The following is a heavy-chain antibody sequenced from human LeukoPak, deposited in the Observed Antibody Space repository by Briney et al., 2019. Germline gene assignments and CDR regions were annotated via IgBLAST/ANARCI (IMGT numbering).Heavy chain of an antibody. J-gene: IGHJ5*02. Sequence: ASVKVSCKASGYTFTSYGISWVRQAPGQGLEWMGWINTNTGNPTYAQGFTGRFVFSLDTSVSTAYLRISSLKAEDTAVYYCARYCSGGSCYWFDPWGQGTLVTVSS. V-gene: IGHV7-4-1*02. CDR1: GYTFTSYG. CDR2: INTNTGNP. D-gene: IGHD2-15*01. CDR3: ARYCSGGSCYWFDP.